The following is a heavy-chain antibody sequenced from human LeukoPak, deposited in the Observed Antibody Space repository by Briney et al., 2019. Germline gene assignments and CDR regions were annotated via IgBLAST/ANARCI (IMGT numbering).Heavy chain of an antibody. Sequence: GGSLRLSCAASGFTFSSYAMSWVRQAPGKGLEWVSAISGSGGSTYYADSVKGRFTISRDTSKNTLYLQMNSLRAEDTAVYCCASGYSSGWYYFDYWGQGTLVTVSS. CDR1: GFTFSSYA. CDR3: ASGYSSGWYYFDY. J-gene: IGHJ4*02. CDR2: ISGSGGST. D-gene: IGHD6-19*01. V-gene: IGHV3-23*01.